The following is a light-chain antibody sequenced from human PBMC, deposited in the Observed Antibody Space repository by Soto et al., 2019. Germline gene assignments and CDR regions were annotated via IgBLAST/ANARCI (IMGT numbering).Light chain of an antibody. CDR1: QSVGGTF. V-gene: IGKV3-20*01. CDR3: QQYGGSPRT. Sequence: EIVLTQSPGTLSLSPGEGATLSCRASQSVGGTFLDWYQQKGGQAPRLLIHGASNRATGIPDRFSGSGSGTDFTLTISRLETEDFAVYYCQQYGGSPRTFGQGTKVEVK. CDR2: GAS. J-gene: IGKJ1*01.